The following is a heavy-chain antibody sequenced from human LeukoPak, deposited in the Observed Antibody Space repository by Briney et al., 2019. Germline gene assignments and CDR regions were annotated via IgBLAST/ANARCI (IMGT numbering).Heavy chain of an antibody. CDR2: IWPDGSHK. J-gene: IGHJ4*02. CDR3: ARDETSGSYYYYFDS. CDR1: GFTFSNYG. D-gene: IGHD1-26*01. V-gene: IGHV3-33*08. Sequence: PGGSLRLSCAASGFTFSNYGMHWGRQAPGKGLEWVAVIWPDGSHKYYADSVKGRFTISRDNSKNTLYLQMNSLRAEDTAVYYCARDETSGSYYYYFDSWGQGTLVAVSS.